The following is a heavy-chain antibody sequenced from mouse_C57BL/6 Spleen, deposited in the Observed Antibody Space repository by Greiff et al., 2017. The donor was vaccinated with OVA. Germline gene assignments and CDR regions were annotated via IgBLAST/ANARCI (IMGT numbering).Heavy chain of an antibody. CDR1: GYAFSSYW. J-gene: IGHJ2*01. V-gene: IGHV1-80*01. CDR3: ARSGGWDPYYLDY. D-gene: IGHD4-1*01. CDR2: IYPGDGDT. Sequence: VKLMESGAELVKPGASVKISCKASGYAFSSYWMNWVKQRPGKGLEWIGQIYPGDGDTNYNGKFKGKATLTADKSSSTAYMQLSSLTSEDSAVYFCARSGGWDPYYLDYWGQGTTLTVSS.